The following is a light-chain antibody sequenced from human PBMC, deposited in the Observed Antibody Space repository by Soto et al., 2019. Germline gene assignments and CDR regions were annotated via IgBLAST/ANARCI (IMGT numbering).Light chain of an antibody. CDR1: SSNIGSNY. J-gene: IGLJ7*01. V-gene: IGLV1-47*03. Sequence: QSVLTQPPSASATPGQRVTISCSGSSSNIGSNYVYWYQQLPGTAPKLLIYRNNQRPSGVPDRFSGSKSGTSASLAISGLWSEEEADYYCAAWDDSLSGVVFGGGTQLTVL. CDR2: RNN. CDR3: AAWDDSLSGVV.